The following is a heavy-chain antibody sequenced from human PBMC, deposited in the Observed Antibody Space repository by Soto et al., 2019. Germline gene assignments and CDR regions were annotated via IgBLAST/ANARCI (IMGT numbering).Heavy chain of an antibody. Sequence: ASVKVSCKASGYTFTSYAIHWVRQAPGQRLEWMGWINAGNGNSKYSQKFQGRVTITRDTSASTAYMELSSLRFEDTAVYYCARGITLPTPLDYWGQGTLVTVSS. CDR1: GYTFTSYA. D-gene: IGHD1-20*01. V-gene: IGHV1-3*01. CDR3: ARGITLPTPLDY. CDR2: INAGNGNS. J-gene: IGHJ4*02.